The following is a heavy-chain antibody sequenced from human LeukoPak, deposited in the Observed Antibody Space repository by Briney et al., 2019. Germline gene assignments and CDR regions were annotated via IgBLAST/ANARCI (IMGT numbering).Heavy chain of an antibody. CDR1: GGSISSGDYY. Sequence: SETLSLTCTVSGGSISSGDYYWSWIRQPPGKGLEWIGYIYYSGSTYYNPSLKSRVTISVDTSKNQFSLKLSSVTAADTAVYYCARGSERYSYGYVFDYWGQGTLVTVSS. V-gene: IGHV4-30-4*01. CDR2: IYYSGST. D-gene: IGHD5-18*01. J-gene: IGHJ4*02. CDR3: ARGSERYSYGYVFDY.